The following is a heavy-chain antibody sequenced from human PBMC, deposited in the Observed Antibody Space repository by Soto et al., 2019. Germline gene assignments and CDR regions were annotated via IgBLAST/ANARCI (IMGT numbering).Heavy chain of an antibody. Sequence: RGSLRLSCAASGFTFSTYGMHWVRQAPGKGLEWVAVIWYDGSNKYYADSVKGRFTISRDNSKNTLYVQMNSLRVEDTAVYYCARGDSSGWGSYYYYYMDVWGKGTTVTVSS. CDR3: ARGDSSGWGSYYYYYMDV. CDR2: IWYDGSNK. CDR1: GFTFSTYG. J-gene: IGHJ6*03. V-gene: IGHV3-33*01. D-gene: IGHD6-25*01.